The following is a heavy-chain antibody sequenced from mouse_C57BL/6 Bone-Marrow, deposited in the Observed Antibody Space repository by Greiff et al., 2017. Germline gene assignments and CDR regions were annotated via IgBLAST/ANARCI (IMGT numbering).Heavy chain of an antibody. V-gene: IGHV1-5*01. J-gene: IGHJ4*01. CDR1: GYTFTSYW. Sequence: VQLKESGTVLARPGASVKMSCKTSGYTFTSYWMHWVKQRPGQGLEWIGAIYPGNSDTSYNQKFKDKAKLTAVTSASTAYMELSSLTNEDSAVYYCLYAMDYWGQGTSVTVSS. CDR3: LYAMDY. CDR2: IYPGNSDT.